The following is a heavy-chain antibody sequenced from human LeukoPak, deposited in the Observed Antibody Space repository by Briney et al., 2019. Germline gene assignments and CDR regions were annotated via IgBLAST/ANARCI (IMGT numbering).Heavy chain of an antibody. CDR1: GGSISSYY. D-gene: IGHD3-22*01. Sequence: ETLSLTCTVSGGSISSYYWSWIRQPPGKGLEWIGYIYYSGSTNYNPSLKSRVTISVDTSKNQFSLKLSSVTAADTAVYYCARGYYYDSSGYLNWGQGTLVTVSS. CDR3: ARGYYYDSSGYLN. J-gene: IGHJ4*02. CDR2: IYYSGST. V-gene: IGHV4-59*01.